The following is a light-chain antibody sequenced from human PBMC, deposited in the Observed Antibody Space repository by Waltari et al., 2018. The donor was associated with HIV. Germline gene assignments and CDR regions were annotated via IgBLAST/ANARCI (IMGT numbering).Light chain of an antibody. J-gene: IGLJ1*01. CDR1: SLTKYS. CDR3: DSRDTNNKHRV. V-gene: IGLV3-19*01. CDR2: GKN. Sequence: SSELTQDPAVCVALGQTVRITCQGDSLTKYSANWHQQKPVQAPLLILSGKNHYRRSGSPARFSGCASGTTASLTITAAQAEYEADYYCDSRDTNNKHRVFGTGT.